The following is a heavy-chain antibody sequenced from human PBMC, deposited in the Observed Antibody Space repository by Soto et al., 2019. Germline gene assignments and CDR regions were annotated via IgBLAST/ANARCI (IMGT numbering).Heavy chain of an antibody. CDR1: GFTFSSYG. V-gene: IGHV3-33*01. J-gene: IGHJ4*02. Sequence: GGSLRLSCAASGFTFSSYGMHWVRQAPGKGLEWVAVIWYDGSNKYYADSVKGRFTISRDNSKNTLYLQMNSLRAEDTAVYYCATNDYGGNSYYWGQGTLVTVSS. CDR2: IWYDGSNK. D-gene: IGHD4-17*01. CDR3: ATNDYGGNSYY.